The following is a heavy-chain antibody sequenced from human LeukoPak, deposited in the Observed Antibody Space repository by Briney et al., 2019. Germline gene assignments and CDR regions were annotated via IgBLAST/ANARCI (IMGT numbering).Heavy chain of an antibody. D-gene: IGHD3-10*01. Sequence: PSETLSLTCTVSGGSISSSSYYWGWIRQPPGKGLEWIGSIYYSGSTYYNPSLKSRVIISVDTSKNQFALKLSSVTAADTAVYYCARGWPTLVRGATNWFDPWGQGTLSPSPQ. CDR1: GGSISSSSYY. J-gene: IGHJ5*02. V-gene: IGHV4-39*06. CDR2: IYYSGST. CDR3: ARGWPTLVRGATNWFDP.